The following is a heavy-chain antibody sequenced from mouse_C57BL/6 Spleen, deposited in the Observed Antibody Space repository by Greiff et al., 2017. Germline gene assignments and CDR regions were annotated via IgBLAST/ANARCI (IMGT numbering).Heavy chain of an antibody. CDR3: AKDGPYSNYDRYAMDY. V-gene: IGHV1-52*01. D-gene: IGHD2-5*01. Sequence: QVQLQQPGAELVRPGSSVKLSCKASGYTFTSYWMHWVKQRPIQGLEWIGNIDPSDSETHYNQKFKDKATLTVDKSSSTAYMQLSSLTSEDSAVYYCAKDGPYSNYDRYAMDYWGQGTSVTVSS. J-gene: IGHJ4*01. CDR2: IDPSDSET. CDR1: GYTFTSYW.